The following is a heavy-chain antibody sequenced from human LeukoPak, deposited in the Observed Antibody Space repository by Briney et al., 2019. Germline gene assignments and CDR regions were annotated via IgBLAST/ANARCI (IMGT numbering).Heavy chain of an antibody. CDR3: ARDEGGSYLIRGFDP. Sequence: SETLSLTCTVSGGSISGYYWTWIRQPPGKGLEWIGYIYYSGITNYNPSLKSRVTISVDTSKNQFSLKLSSVTAADTAVYYCARDEGGSYLIRGFDPWGQGTLVTVSS. J-gene: IGHJ5*02. CDR1: GGSISGYY. V-gene: IGHV4-59*12. D-gene: IGHD1-26*01. CDR2: IYYSGIT.